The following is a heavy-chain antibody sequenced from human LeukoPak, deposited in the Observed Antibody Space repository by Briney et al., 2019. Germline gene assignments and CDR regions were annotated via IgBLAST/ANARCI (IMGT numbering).Heavy chain of an antibody. V-gene: IGHV4-59*01. CDR2: IYYRGST. Sequence: PSETLSLTCTVSGGSISSYYWSWIRQPPGKGLEWIGYIYYRGSTSYNPSLKSRVTISLDTSKNQFSLKLSSVTAADTAVYYCARGDFTNYSFDYWGQGALVTVSS. CDR3: ARGDFTNYSFDY. J-gene: IGHJ4*02. D-gene: IGHD4-11*01. CDR1: GGSISSYY.